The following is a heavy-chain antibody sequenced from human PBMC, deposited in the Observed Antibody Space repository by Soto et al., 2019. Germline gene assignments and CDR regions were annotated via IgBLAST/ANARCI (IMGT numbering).Heavy chain of an antibody. CDR1: GDTFKNCV. Sequence: QVQVVQSGVEVRRPGSSVKVSCKASGDTFKNCVISWVRQAPGQDLEWMGGIIPLFGTTDFAQRFQGRLTITTDESTTTAYMELSRLRSEDTATYYCAAELGFGKLSVVWGQGTTVIVS. CDR2: IIPLFGTT. D-gene: IGHD3-10*01. J-gene: IGHJ6*02. V-gene: IGHV1-69*01. CDR3: AAELGFGKLSVV.